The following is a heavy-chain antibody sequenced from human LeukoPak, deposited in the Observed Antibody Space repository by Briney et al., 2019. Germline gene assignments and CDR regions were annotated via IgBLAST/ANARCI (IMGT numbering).Heavy chain of an antibody. D-gene: IGHD4-17*01. Sequence: GGSLRPSCAASGFTFYSYWMHWVRQAPGKGLVWVSCINGDGSTSNYADSVKGRFTISRDNAKNTLYLQMHSLRAEDTAVYYCARDEPTVTTGPPVGSWGQGTLVTVSS. CDR2: INGDGSTS. V-gene: IGHV3-74*01. CDR1: GFTFYSYW. J-gene: IGHJ4*02. CDR3: ARDEPTVTTGPPVGS.